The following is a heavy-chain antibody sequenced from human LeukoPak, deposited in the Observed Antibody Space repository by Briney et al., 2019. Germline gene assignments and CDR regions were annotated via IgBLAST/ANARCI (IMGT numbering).Heavy chain of an antibody. J-gene: IGHJ4*02. Sequence: GGSLTLSCAASGFTFSSYGVHWVRQAPGKGLEWVAVISYDGSNKYYADSVKGRFTISRGNSKNTLYLQMNSLRAEDTTVYYCAKEHYYDSSGYYPSFDYWGQGTLVTVSS. CDR3: AKEHYYDSSGYYPSFDY. CDR1: GFTFSSYG. D-gene: IGHD3-22*01. V-gene: IGHV3-30*18. CDR2: ISYDGSNK.